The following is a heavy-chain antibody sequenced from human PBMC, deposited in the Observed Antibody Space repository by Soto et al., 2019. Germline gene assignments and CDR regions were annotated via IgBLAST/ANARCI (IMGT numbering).Heavy chain of an antibody. J-gene: IGHJ4*02. V-gene: IGHV1-69*13. CDR1: GGTFSSYA. CDR2: IIPIFGTA. Sequence: SVKVSCKASGGTFSSYAISWVRQAPGQGLEWMGGIIPIFGTANYAQKLQGRVTITADESTSTAYMELSSLRSEDTAVYYCARGQELELAFDYWGQGTLVTVSA. D-gene: IGHD1-7*01. CDR3: ARGQELELAFDY.